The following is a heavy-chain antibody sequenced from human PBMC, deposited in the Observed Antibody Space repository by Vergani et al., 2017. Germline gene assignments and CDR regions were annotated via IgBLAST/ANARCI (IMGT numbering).Heavy chain of an antibody. J-gene: IGHJ4*02. CDR1: GGSISSYY. D-gene: IGHD3-16*01. CDR3: AREPTVGGATPRGYFDY. CDR2: IYYSGST. V-gene: IGHV4-59*01. Sequence: QVQLQESGPGLVKPSETLSLTCTVSGGSISSYYWSWIRQPPGKGLEWFGYIYYSGSTNYNPSLKSRVTISVDTSKNQFSLKLSSVTAADTAVYYCAREPTVGGATPRGYFDYWGQGTLVTVSS.